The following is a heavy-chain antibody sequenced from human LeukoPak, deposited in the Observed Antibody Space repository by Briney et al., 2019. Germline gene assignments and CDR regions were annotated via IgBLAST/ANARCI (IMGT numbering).Heavy chain of an antibody. CDR2: INPNSGGT. CDR1: GYTFTGYY. Sequence: ASVKVSCKASGYTFTGYYMHWVRQAPGQGLEWMGRINPNSGGTNYAQKFQGRVTMTRDTSISTAYMELSRLRSDDTAVYYCARDGVSVSYYYYYMDVWGKGTTVTVSS. V-gene: IGHV1-2*06. J-gene: IGHJ6*03. CDR3: ARDGVSVSYYYYYMDV. D-gene: IGHD2-8*01.